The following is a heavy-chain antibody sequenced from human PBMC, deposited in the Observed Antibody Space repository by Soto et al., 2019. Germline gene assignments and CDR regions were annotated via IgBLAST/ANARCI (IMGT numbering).Heavy chain of an antibody. Sequence: QVQLVQSGAEVKKPGSSVKVSCKASGGTFSSYAISGVRQAPGQGLEWMGGIIPIFGTANYAQKFQGRVTITADESTSPDYMELSSIRSEDTAVYYCARDGLGTTVTTGNWFAPWGQGTLVTVSS. V-gene: IGHV1-69*12. J-gene: IGHJ5*02. CDR1: GGTFSSYA. CDR3: ARDGLGTTVTTGNWFAP. D-gene: IGHD4-4*01. CDR2: IIPIFGTA.